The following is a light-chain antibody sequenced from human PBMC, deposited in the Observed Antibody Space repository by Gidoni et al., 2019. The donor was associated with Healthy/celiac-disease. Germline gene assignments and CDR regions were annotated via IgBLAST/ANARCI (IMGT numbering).Light chain of an antibody. CDR2: WAS. J-gene: IGKJ2*01. Sequence: DIGMTQSTDSLAVSLGERATINCKSSQSVLYSSNNKNYLAWYQQKPGQPPKLLIYWASTRESGVPDRFSGSGSGTDFTLTISSLQAEDVAVYYCQQYYSTPYTFGQGTKLEIK. CDR3: QQYYSTPYT. CDR1: QSVLYSSNNKNY. V-gene: IGKV4-1*01.